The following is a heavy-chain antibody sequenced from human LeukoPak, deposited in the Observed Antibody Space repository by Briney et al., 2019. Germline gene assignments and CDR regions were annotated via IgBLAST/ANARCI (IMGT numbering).Heavy chain of an antibody. J-gene: IGHJ4*02. CDR1: GFTVRSSH. Sequence: GGSLRLSCADTGFTVRSSHMSWIRQAPGKGLEWVSLIYSNGNIHYADSVKGRFTISRDISKNSLYLQMNSLRVDDTAVYYCVRADNGFDQWGQGALVTVSS. D-gene: IGHD1-14*01. CDR2: IYSNGNI. CDR3: VRADNGFDQ. V-gene: IGHV3-53*01.